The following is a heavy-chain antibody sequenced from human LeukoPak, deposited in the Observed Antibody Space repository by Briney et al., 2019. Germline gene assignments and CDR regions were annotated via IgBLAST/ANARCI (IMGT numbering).Heavy chain of an antibody. CDR1: GFTFSSYG. V-gene: IGHV3-30*02. Sequence: GGSLRLSCAGSGFTFSSYGMHWVRQAPGKGLEWVAFIRYDGSNKYYADSVKGRFTISRDNSKNTLYLQMNSLRAEDTAVYYCAKAMVIAAAGPFDYWGQGTLVTVSS. CDR2: IRYDGSNK. D-gene: IGHD6-13*01. CDR3: AKAMVIAAAGPFDY. J-gene: IGHJ4*02.